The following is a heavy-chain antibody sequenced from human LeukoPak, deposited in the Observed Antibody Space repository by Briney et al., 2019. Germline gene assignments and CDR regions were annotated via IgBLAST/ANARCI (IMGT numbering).Heavy chain of an antibody. CDR3: ARYSIVVVAFDY. J-gene: IGHJ4*02. D-gene: IGHD2-15*01. CDR2: IYHSGST. CDR1: GGSISSGGYS. Sequence: PSETLSLTCAVSGGSISSGGYSWSWIRQPPGKGLEWIGYIYHSGSTYYNPSLKSRVTISVDRSKNQFSLKLSSVTAADTAVYYCARYSIVVVAFDYWGQGTLVTVSS. V-gene: IGHV4-30-2*01.